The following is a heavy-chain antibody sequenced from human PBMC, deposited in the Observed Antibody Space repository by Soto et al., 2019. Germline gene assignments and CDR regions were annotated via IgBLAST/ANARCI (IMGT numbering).Heavy chain of an antibody. V-gene: IGHV3-48*03. Sequence: TGGSLRLSCAASGFTFSSYEMNWVRQAPGKGLEGVSYISSSGSTIYYADSVKGPFTISRDNAKNSLYLQMNSLRAEDTAVYYCARVALARLYFYGIDVWGQGTPVTVSS. CDR2: ISSSGSTI. CDR3: ARVALARLYFYGIDV. J-gene: IGHJ6*02. CDR1: GFTFSSYE.